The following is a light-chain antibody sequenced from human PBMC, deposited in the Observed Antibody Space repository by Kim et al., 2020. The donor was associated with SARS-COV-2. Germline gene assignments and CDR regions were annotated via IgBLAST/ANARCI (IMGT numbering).Light chain of an antibody. V-gene: IGKV2-28*01. CDR1: QSLLHSNGYNY. J-gene: IGKJ2*01. CDR2: LGS. CDR3: MQALQTPRT. Sequence: PASISCRSSQSLLHSNGYNYFDWYLQKPGQSPQLLIYLGSNRASGVPDRFSGSGSGTDFTLKISRVEAEDVGVYYCMQALQTPRTFGQGTKLEI.